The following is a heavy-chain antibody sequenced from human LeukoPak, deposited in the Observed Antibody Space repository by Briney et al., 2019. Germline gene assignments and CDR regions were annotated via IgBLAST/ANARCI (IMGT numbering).Heavy chain of an antibody. V-gene: IGHV1-2*02. CDR1: VYTLTSYY. D-gene: IGHD3-22*01. CDR2: INPNSGGT. CDR3: ASDRRNYYDSSGYYFLGY. Sequence: ASVKVSCKASVYTLTSYYMHWVRQAPGQGLEWMGWINPNSGGTNYAQKFQGRVTMTRDTSISTAYMELSRLRSDDTAVYYCASDRRNYYDSSGYYFLGYWGQGTLVTVSS. J-gene: IGHJ4*02.